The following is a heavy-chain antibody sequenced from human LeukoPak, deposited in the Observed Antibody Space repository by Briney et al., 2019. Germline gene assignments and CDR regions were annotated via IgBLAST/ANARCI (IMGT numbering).Heavy chain of an antibody. Sequence: PGGSLRLSCAASGFTFSSYWMHWVRQAPGKGLEWVSRINSDGSSTSYADSVKGRFTISRDNAKNTLYLQMNSLRAEDTAVYYCARNIYDSSGYYPLYYYYYYMDVWGKGTTVTVSS. CDR2: INSDGSST. V-gene: IGHV3-74*01. J-gene: IGHJ6*03. CDR3: ARNIYDSSGYYPLYYYYYYMDV. CDR1: GFTFSSYW. D-gene: IGHD3-22*01.